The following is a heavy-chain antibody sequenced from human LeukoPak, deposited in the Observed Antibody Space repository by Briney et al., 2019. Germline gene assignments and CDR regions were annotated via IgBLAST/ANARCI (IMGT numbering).Heavy chain of an antibody. CDR1: GGSISSYY. V-gene: IGHV4-59*08. D-gene: IGHD3-16*01. CDR2: IYYSGST. Sequence: SETRSLTCTVSGGSISSYYWSWIRQPPGKGLEWIGYIYYSGSTNYNPSLKSRVTISVDTSKNQFSLKLSSVTAADTAVYYCARQPLGGGFYYYGMDVWGQGTTVTVSS. J-gene: IGHJ6*02. CDR3: ARQPLGGGFYYYGMDV.